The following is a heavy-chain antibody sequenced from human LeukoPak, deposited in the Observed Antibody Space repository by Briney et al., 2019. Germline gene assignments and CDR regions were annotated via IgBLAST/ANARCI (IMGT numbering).Heavy chain of an antibody. CDR2: IKQDGSEK. J-gene: IGHJ5*02. V-gene: IGHV3-7*01. Sequence: GGSLRLSCAASGFTFSSYWMSWVRKAPGKGLEWVANIKQDGSEKYYVDSVKGRFTISRDNAKNSLYLQMNSLRAEDTAVYYCARSIVVVVAATRSGWFDPWGQGTLVTVSS. D-gene: IGHD2-15*01. CDR3: ARSIVVVVAATRSGWFDP. CDR1: GFTFSSYW.